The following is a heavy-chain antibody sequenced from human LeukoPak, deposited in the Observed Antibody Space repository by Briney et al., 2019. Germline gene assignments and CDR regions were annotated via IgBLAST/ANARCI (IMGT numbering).Heavy chain of an antibody. Sequence: GGSLRLSCAASGFTVSTYYMTWVRQAPGKGLECVSVIYSGGSTYYADSVKGRFTVSRDNSKNTLYLQMNSLRAEDTAMYYCARGLGYCTTTTCLLPFDYWGQGTLVTVSS. J-gene: IGHJ4*02. CDR1: GFTVSTYY. D-gene: IGHD2-2*01. CDR3: ARGLGYCTTTTCLLPFDY. CDR2: IYSGGST. V-gene: IGHV3-53*01.